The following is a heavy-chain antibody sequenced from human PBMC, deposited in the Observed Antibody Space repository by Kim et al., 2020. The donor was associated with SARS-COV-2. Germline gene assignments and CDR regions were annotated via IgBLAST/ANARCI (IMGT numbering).Heavy chain of an antibody. CDR3: ARGVVVVVPAARYYYYMDV. D-gene: IGHD2-2*01. V-gene: IGHV3-33*01. CDR2: IWYDGSNK. CDR1: GFTFSSYG. Sequence: GGSLRLSCAASGFTFSSYGMHWVRQAPGKGLEWVAVIWYDGSNKYYADSVKGRFTISRDNSKNTLYLQMNSLRAEDTAVYYCARGVVVVVPAARYYYYMDVWGKGTTVTVSS. J-gene: IGHJ6*03.